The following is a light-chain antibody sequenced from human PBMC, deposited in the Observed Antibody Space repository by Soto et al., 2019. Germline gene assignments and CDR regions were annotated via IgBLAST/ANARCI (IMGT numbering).Light chain of an antibody. J-gene: IGKJ2*01. CDR1: QGISTY. CDR3: HQSYSFPHT. CDR2: AAS. Sequence: DIQMTQSPSSLSASVGDRVTITCRASQGISTYLNWYQQKPGKAPKLLIYAASSLQGGVPSRFSGSGSGTDFTLTINSLQPEDFATYYCHQSYSFPHTFGQGTKLDIK. V-gene: IGKV1-39*01.